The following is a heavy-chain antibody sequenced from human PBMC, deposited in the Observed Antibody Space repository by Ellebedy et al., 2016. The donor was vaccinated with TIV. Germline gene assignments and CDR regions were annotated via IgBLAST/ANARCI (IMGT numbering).Heavy chain of an antibody. V-gene: IGHV3-30-3*01. CDR1: GFTFSSYA. D-gene: IGHD2-21*01. CDR2: ISYDGSNK. Sequence: GGSLRLXXAASGFTFSSYAMHWVRQAPGKGLEWVAVISYDGSNKYYADSVKGRFTISRDNSKNTLYLQMNSLRAEDTAVYYCAREVGGGGAYWGQGTLVTVSS. J-gene: IGHJ4*02. CDR3: AREVGGGGAY.